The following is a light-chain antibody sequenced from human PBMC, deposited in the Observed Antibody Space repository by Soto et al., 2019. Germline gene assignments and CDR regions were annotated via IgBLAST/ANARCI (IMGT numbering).Light chain of an antibody. J-gene: IGLJ2*01. CDR2: EVS. V-gene: IGLV2-8*01. CDR1: SGDVGDYNY. CDR3: SSYAGSNNFVV. Sequence: QSALTQPPSASGSPGQSATISCTGTSGDVGDYNYVSWYQHHPVKAPKLMIYEVSKRPSGVPDRFSGSKSGNTASLTVSGLQADDEADYYCSSYAGSNNFVVFGGGTKLTVL.